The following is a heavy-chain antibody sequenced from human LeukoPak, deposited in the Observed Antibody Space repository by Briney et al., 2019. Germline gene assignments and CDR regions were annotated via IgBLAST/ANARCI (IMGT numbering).Heavy chain of an antibody. V-gene: IGHV1-18*01. CDR2: ISAYNGNT. CDR3: ARRYCSSTSCNLNRGNPYYYFDY. CDR1: GYTFTSYG. Sequence: GASVKVSCKASGYTFTSYGISWVRQAPGQGLEWMGWISAYNGNTNYAQKLQGRVTMTTDTSTSTAYMELRSLRSDDTAVYYCARRYCSSTSCNLNRGNPYYYFDYWGQGTLVTVSS. J-gene: IGHJ4*02. D-gene: IGHD2-2*01.